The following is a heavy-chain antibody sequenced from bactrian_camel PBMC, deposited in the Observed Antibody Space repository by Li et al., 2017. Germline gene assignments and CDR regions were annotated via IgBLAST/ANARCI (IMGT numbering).Heavy chain of an antibody. CDR2: IDSDGAS. D-gene: IGHD3*01. J-gene: IGHJ4*01. CDR1: GDRESSDC. CDR3: AARDDGSCSLTPGWTY. V-gene: IGHV3S53*01. Sequence: VQLVESGGGSVQTGGSLRLSCIASGDRESSDCMGWFRLAPGKEREGVAAIDSDGASDYADSVKGRFAISQDRFDNTVYLQMNNLKPEDTGIYYCAARDDGSCSLTPGWTYRGQGTQVTVS.